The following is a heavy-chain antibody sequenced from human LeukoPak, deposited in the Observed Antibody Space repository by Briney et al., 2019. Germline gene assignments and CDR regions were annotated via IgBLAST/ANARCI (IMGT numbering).Heavy chain of an antibody. CDR3: ARAANTFGDEFDY. V-gene: IGHV1-46*01. Sequence: ASVKVSCKASGYTFTSYYMHWVRQAPGQGLEWMGIINPNGGATSYAQKFQDRVTMARDTSTSTVYMELSSLTSEDTAVYYCARAANTFGDEFDYWGQGTLVTVSS. J-gene: IGHJ4*02. D-gene: IGHD3-16*01. CDR2: INPNGGAT. CDR1: GYTFTSYY.